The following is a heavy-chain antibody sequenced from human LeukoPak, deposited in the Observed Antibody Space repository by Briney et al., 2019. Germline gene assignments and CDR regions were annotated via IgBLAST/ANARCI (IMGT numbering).Heavy chain of an antibody. D-gene: IGHD6-13*01. CDR1: GFTFDDYG. V-gene: IGHV3-20*04. J-gene: IGHJ4*02. Sequence: GGSLRLSCAASGFTFDDYGMSWVRQAPGKGLEWVSGINWNGGSTGYADSVKGRFTISRDNAKNSLYLQMNSLRAEDTALYYCARVNSSSWRYYFDYWGQGTLVTVSS. CDR3: ARVNSSSWRYYFDY. CDR2: INWNGGST.